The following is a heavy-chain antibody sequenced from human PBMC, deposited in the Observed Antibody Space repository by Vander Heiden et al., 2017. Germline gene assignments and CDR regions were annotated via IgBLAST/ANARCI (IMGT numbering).Heavy chain of an antibody. Sequence: QVQLVQSGAEVKKPGASVMVSCKASGYTFTSHGISWVRQAPGQGLEWMGWISAYNGNTNYAQKLQGRVTMTTDTSTSTAYMELRSLRSDDTAVYYCARDQVLIVVPTAIPNYGMDVWGQGTTVTVSS. J-gene: IGHJ6*02. CDR1: GYTFTSHG. V-gene: IGHV1-18*01. CDR2: ISAYNGNT. CDR3: ARDQVLIVVPTAIPNYGMDV. D-gene: IGHD2-2*02.